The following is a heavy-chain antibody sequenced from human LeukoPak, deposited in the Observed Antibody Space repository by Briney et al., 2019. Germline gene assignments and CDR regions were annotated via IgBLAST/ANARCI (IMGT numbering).Heavy chain of an antibody. CDR1: GGSFSGYY. J-gene: IGHJ6*02. CDR3: ARGQKFLEWSHSYYYGMDV. Sequence: SETLSLTCAAYGGSFSGYYWSWIRQPPGKGLEWIGEINHSGSTNYNPSLKSRVTISVDTSKNQFSLKLSSVTAADTAVYYCARGQKFLEWSHSYYYGMDVWGQGTTVTVSS. V-gene: IGHV4-34*01. CDR2: INHSGST. D-gene: IGHD3-3*01.